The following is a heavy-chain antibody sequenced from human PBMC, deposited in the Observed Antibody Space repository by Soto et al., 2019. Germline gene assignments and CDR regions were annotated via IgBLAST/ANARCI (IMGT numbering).Heavy chain of an antibody. CDR2: INPSGGST. CDR3: ASPNEKYCSSTSCNNRGYYYYYYGMDV. J-gene: IGHJ6*02. D-gene: IGHD2-2*02. CDR1: GYTFTSYY. V-gene: IGHV1-46*01. Sequence: ASVKVSCKASGYTFTSYYMHWVRQANGQGLEWMGIINPSGGSTSYAQKFQGRVTMTRDTSTSTVYMELSSLRSEDTAVYYCASPNEKYCSSTSCNNRGYYYYYYGMDVWGQGTTVTVSS.